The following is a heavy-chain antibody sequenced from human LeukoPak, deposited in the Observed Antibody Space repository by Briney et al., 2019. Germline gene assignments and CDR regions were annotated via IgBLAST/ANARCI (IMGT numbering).Heavy chain of an antibody. D-gene: IGHD6-13*01. J-gene: IGHJ4*02. CDR1: GGTFSSYA. Sequence: GASVKVSCKASGGTFSSYAISWVRQAPGQRLEWMGRIIPILGIANYAQKFQGRVTITADKSTSTAYMELSSLRSEDTAVYYCARDRIAAAGVDYWGQGTLVTVSS. CDR2: IIPILGIA. CDR3: ARDRIAAAGVDY. V-gene: IGHV1-69*04.